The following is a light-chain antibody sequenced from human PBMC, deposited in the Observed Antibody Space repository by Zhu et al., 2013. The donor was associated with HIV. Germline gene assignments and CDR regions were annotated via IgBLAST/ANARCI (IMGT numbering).Light chain of an antibody. J-gene: IGKJ4*01. CDR1: QTVSTF. CDR2: GAS. Sequence: EIALTHSPASLPLSPGERATLSCRASQTVSTFLDWHQQKPGQAPRLLIYGASSRATGIPDRFSGGGSGTDFTLTITRLEPEDFAVYYCQQYDSSPLTFGGGTKVEI. CDR3: QQYDSSPLT. V-gene: IGKV3-20*01.